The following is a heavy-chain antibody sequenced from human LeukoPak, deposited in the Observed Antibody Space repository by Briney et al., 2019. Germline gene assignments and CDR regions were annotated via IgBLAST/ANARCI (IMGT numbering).Heavy chain of an antibody. V-gene: IGHV3-30*04. J-gene: IGHJ4*02. CDR1: GFTFSSYA. Sequence: GGSLRLSCAASGFTFSSYAMHWVRQAPGKGLEWVAIISYDGRNEYYADSVKGRFTISRDNSKNTVYLQMDSLRAEDTALYYCARDRARYSSSWYFDYWGQGTLVAVSS. CDR3: ARDRARYSSSWYFDY. D-gene: IGHD6-13*01. CDR2: ISYDGRNE.